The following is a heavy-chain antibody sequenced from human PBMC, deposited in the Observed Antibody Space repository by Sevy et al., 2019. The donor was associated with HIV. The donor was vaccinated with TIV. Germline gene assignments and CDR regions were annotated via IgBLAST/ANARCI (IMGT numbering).Heavy chain of an antibody. CDR1: GFTFDDYT. D-gene: IGHD3-10*01. Sequence: GGSLRLSCPASGFTFDDYTMHWVRQAPGKGLEWVSLISWDGGSTYYADSVKGRFTISRDNSKNSLYLQMNSLRTEDTALYYCAKALLWFGEVYGMDVWGQGTTVTVSS. CDR3: AKALLWFGEVYGMDV. CDR2: ISWDGGST. J-gene: IGHJ6*02. V-gene: IGHV3-43*01.